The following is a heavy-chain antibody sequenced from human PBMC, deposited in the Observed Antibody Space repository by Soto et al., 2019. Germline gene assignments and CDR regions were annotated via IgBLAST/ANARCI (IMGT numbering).Heavy chain of an antibody. CDR3: GRAPSPTVITVYYFDY. CDR2: IYYSGST. V-gene: IGHV4-59*12. D-gene: IGHD4-17*01. CDR1: GGSISSYY. J-gene: IGHJ4*02. Sequence: SETLSLSCTVSGGSISSYYWSWIRQPPGKGLEWIGYIYYSGSTNYNPSLKSRVTISVDTSKNQFSLQLSSVTAADTAVYYCGRAPSPTVITVYYFDYWGQGTLVTVSS.